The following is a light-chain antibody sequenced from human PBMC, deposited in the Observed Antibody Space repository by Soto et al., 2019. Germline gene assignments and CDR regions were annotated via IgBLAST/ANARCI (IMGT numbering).Light chain of an antibody. CDR1: QGIGTW. Sequence: DLQMTQSPSSVSASVGDRVTITCRASQGIGTWLAWYQRKPGKAPKLLIYAASSLQSGVPLRFSGSGSGTDFTLTISSLQPEDFATYYCHQVNSFPWTFGQGTKVEIK. V-gene: IGKV1-12*02. CDR3: HQVNSFPWT. CDR2: AAS. J-gene: IGKJ1*01.